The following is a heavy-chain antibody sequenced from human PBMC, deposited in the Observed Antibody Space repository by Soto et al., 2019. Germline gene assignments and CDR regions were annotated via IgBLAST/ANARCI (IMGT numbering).Heavy chain of an antibody. CDR2: IVPNVGTV. CDR3: ARRDTSGFPRYFDN. J-gene: IGHJ4*02. CDR1: GGTLSSFINYP. D-gene: IGHD3-3*01. Sequence: QMQLVQSGAEVKKPGSSVKVSCKASGGTLSSFINYPINWVREAPGQGLEWMGGIVPNVGTVNYAQKFQGRVTITADKSTGTAYMEVSSLRPEDTALYYCARRDTSGFPRYFDNWGQGTLVTVSS. V-gene: IGHV1-69*06.